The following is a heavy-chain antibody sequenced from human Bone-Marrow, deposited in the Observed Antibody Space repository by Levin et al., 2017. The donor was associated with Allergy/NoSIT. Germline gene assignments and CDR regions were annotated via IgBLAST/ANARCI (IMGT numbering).Heavy chain of an antibody. CDR3: ARGFRRDSPPHRWFDP. D-gene: IGHD2-21*02. CDR2: ISDSGTT. CDR1: GDSIISAGYY. J-gene: IGHJ5*02. Sequence: SETLSLTCALSGDSIISAGYYWSWIRQQSGKGLEWIGHISDSGTTYYNPSLTGRLTISSDTSANQFSLKLKSVTAADTAVYYCARGFRRDSPPHRWFDPWGQGILVIVSS. V-gene: IGHV4-31*11.